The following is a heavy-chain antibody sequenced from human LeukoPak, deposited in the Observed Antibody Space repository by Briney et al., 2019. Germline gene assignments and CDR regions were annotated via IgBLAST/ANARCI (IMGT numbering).Heavy chain of an antibody. CDR1: GGSFSGYY. V-gene: IGHV4-34*01. D-gene: IGHD3-22*01. CDR2: INHSGST. J-gene: IGHJ4*02. CDR3: ARGHYYDSKGLDY. Sequence: SETLSLTCAVYGGSFSGYYWSWIRQPPGKGLEWIGEINHSGSTNYNPSLKSRVTISVDTSKNQFSLKLSSVTAADTAVYYCARGHYYDSKGLDYWGQGTLVTVSS.